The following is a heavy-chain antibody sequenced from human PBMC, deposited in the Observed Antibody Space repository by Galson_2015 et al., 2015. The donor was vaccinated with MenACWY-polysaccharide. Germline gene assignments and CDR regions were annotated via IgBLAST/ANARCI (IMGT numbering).Heavy chain of an antibody. D-gene: IGHD1-26*01. J-gene: IGHJ3*02. CDR2: ISSSSSYI. CDR3: ARDSGVLPGSFDI. Sequence: SLRLSCAASGFTFSSYRMNWVRQAPGKGLEWVSSISSSSSYIYYADSVKGRFTISRDNAKNSLYLQMNSLRAEDTAVYYCARDSGVLPGSFDIWGQGTMVAVS. CDR1: GFTFSSYR. V-gene: IGHV3-21*01.